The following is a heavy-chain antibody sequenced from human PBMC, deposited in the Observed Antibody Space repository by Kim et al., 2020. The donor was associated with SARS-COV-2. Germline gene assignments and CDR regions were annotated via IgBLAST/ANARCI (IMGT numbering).Heavy chain of an antibody. Sequence: VKGRFTISRDNSKNTLYLQMNSLRAEDTAVYYCAKDVSFPYTAMVYYFDYWGQGTLVTVSS. D-gene: IGHD5-18*01. CDR3: AKDVSFPYTAMVYYFDY. J-gene: IGHJ4*02. V-gene: IGHV3-23*02.